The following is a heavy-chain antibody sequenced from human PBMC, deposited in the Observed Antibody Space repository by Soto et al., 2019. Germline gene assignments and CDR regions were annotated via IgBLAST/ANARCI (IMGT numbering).Heavy chain of an antibody. V-gene: IGHV1-69*02. Sequence: ASVKVSCKASGGTFSSYTISWVRQAPGQGLEWMGRIIPILGIANYAQKFQGRVTITAEKSTSTAYMELSSLRSEDTAVYYCARGAYSGYDSLFDYWGQGTLVTVSS. D-gene: IGHD5-12*01. CDR3: ARGAYSGYDSLFDY. J-gene: IGHJ4*02. CDR1: GGTFSSYT. CDR2: IIPILGIA.